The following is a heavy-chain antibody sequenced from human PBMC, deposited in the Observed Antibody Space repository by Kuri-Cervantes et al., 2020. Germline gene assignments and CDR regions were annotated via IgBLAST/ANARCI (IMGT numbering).Heavy chain of an antibody. V-gene: IGHV4-38-2*02. CDR2: IYYSGST. D-gene: IGHD3-10*01. CDR1: GDSISSDYY. J-gene: IGHJ3*02. Sequence: SETLSLTCSVSGDSISSDYYWGWIRQPPGKGLEWIGSIYYSGSTYYNPSLKSRVTISVDTSKNQFSLKLSSVTAADTAVYYCARGKLYSITMVRDRWGYAFDIWGQGTLVTVSS. CDR3: ARGKLYSITMVRDRWGYAFDI.